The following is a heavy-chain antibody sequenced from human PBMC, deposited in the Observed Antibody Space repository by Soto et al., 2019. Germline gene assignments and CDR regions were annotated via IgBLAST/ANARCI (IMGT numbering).Heavy chain of an antibody. CDR2: IYWDDDK. Sequence: QITLKESGPTLVKPTQTLTLTCTFSGFSLSTSGVGVGWIRQPPGKALEWLALIYWDDDKRYSPSLKSRLTITKDTSKNQVVLTMTNMDPVDTATYYCARSGRYCSGGSCYRFDPWGQGTLVTVSS. CDR3: ARSGRYCSGGSCYRFDP. D-gene: IGHD2-15*01. CDR1: GFSLSTSGVG. J-gene: IGHJ5*02. V-gene: IGHV2-5*02.